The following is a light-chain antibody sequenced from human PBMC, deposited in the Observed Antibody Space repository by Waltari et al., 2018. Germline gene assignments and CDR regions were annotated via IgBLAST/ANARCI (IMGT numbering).Light chain of an antibody. J-gene: IGKJ1*01. Sequence: AIQMTQPPSSLSASVGDSVTITCRASQGVRYDLGWYQQKPGKAPKLLIYAASSLQSGVPSRFSGGGAGTEFTLTISSLQPEDFATYYCLQDYNYPWTFGQGTKVEIK. CDR2: AAS. V-gene: IGKV1-6*01. CDR3: LQDYNYPWT. CDR1: QGVRYD.